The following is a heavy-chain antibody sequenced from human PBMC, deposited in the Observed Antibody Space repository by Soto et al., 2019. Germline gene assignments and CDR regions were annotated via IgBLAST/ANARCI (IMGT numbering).Heavy chain of an antibody. J-gene: IGHJ6*03. CDR1: GFTFSSYG. V-gene: IGHV3-30*18. Sequence: QVQLVESGGGVVQPGRSLRLSCAASGFTFSSYGMHWVRQAPGKGLEWVAVISYDGSNKYYADSVKGRFTISRDNSKNTLYLQMNSLRAEDTAVYYCAKAPYVAAAGRSYYYYSLDVWGKGTTVTVSS. D-gene: IGHD6-13*01. CDR3: AKAPYVAAAGRSYYYYSLDV. CDR2: ISYDGSNK.